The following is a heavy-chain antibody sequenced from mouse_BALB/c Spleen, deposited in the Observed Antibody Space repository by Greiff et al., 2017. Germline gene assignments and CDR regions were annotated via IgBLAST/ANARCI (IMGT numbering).Heavy chain of an antibody. J-gene: IGHJ2*01. D-gene: IGHD2-1*01. V-gene: IGHV5-6-3*01. CDR3: ARIYYGNYYFDY. CDR1: GFTFSSYG. Sequence: EVQLVESGGGLVQPGGSLKLSCAASGFTFSSYGMSWVRQTPDKRLELVATINSNGGSTYYPDSVKGRFTISRDNAKNTLYLQMSSLKSEDTAMYYCARIYYGNYYFDYWGEGTTLTVSS. CDR2: INSNGGST.